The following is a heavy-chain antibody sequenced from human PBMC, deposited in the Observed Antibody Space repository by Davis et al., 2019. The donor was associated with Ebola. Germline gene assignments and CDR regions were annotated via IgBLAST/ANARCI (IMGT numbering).Heavy chain of an antibody. Sequence: GGSLRLSCAASGFTFSSYAMSWVRQAPGKGLEWVAVISYDGSNKYYADSVKGRFTISRDNSKNTLYLQMNSLRAEDTAVYYCAKGWNYWGQGTLVTVSS. V-gene: IGHV3-30*18. J-gene: IGHJ4*02. CDR3: AKGWNY. CDR1: GFTFSSYA. CDR2: ISYDGSNK. D-gene: IGHD3-3*01.